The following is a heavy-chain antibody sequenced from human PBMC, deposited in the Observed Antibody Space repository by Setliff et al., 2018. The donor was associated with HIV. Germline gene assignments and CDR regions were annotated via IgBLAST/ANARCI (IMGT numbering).Heavy chain of an antibody. J-gene: IGHJ6*02. V-gene: IGHV3-33*01. CDR3: ARATLGGCSGGSCFGGMDV. D-gene: IGHD2-15*01. CDR1: GFTFSNYG. CDR2: IWYDGSNK. Sequence: GSLRLSCAASGFTFSNYGMHWVRQAPGKGLEWVAVIWYDGSNKYYADSVKGRFIISRDNSKNTLYLQMNSLRAEDTAVYYCARATLGGCSGGSCFGGMDVWGQGTTVTVSS.